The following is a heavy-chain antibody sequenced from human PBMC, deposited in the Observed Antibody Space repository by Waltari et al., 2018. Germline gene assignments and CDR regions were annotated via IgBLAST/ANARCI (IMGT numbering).Heavy chain of an antibody. CDR1: GGTFSIYA. CDR3: ARLIYGSGSYYFDY. V-gene: IGHV1-69*05. J-gene: IGHJ4*02. CDR2: IIPIFGTA. D-gene: IGHD3-10*01. Sequence: QVQLVQSGAEVKKPGSSVKVSCKASGGTFSIYATRWVRQAPGQGLEWMGGIIPIFGTANYAQKFQGRVTITTDESTSTAYMELSSLRSEDTAVYYCARLIYGSGSYYFDYWGQGTLVTVSS.